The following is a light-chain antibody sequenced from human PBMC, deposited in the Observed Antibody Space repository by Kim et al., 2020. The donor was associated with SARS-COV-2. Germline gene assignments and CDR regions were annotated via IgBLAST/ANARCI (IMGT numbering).Light chain of an antibody. V-gene: IGKV3-11*01. CDR3: QQRSQWPLT. CDR1: QSVGTL. Sequence: LSPGQRATLSCRASQSVGTLLAWYQQKPGQPPSLLIYDTFNRATGIPARFSGSGSGTDFTLTISSLEPEDFAVYYCQQRSQWPLTFGGGTKVDIK. CDR2: DTF. J-gene: IGKJ4*01.